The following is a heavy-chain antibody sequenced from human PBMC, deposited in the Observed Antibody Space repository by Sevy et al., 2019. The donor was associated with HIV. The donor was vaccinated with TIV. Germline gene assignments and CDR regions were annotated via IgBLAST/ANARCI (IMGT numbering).Heavy chain of an antibody. J-gene: IGHJ6*02. D-gene: IGHD6-13*01. Sequence: GGSLRLSCAASGFTFSNYWMHWVRQAPGKGLVWVSRINSDGSSTRYADFVKGRFTISRDNAKNTLYLQMNSLRAEDTAVYYCARESASGTPGGVYYYYYNMDVWGQGTTVTVSS. CDR3: ARESASGTPGGVYYYYYNMDV. V-gene: IGHV3-74*01. CDR2: INSDGSST. CDR1: GFTFSNYW.